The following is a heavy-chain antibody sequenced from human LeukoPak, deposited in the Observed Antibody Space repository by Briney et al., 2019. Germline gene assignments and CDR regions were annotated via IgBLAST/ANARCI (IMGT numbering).Heavy chain of an antibody. V-gene: IGHV3-66*04. CDR1: GFTVSSNY. CDR2: IYSGGST. CDR3: ATRTYDILTGYFDY. J-gene: IGHJ4*02. Sequence: GGSLRLSCAASGFTVSSNYMSWVRQAPGKGLEWVSVIYSGGSTYYADSVKGRFTISRDNSKNTLYLQMNSLRAEDTAVYYCATRTYDILTGYFDYWGQGTLVTVSS. D-gene: IGHD3-9*01.